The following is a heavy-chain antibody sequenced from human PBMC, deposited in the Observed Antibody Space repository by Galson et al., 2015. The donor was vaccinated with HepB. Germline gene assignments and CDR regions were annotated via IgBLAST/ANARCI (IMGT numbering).Heavy chain of an antibody. CDR2: ISAYSGNT. D-gene: IGHD1-1*01. CDR1: VSTFASYV. CDR3: ARAQIERDYY. V-gene: IGHV1-18*01. Sequence: SVKVSCKASVSTFASYVITWVRQAPGQGLEWMGWISAYSGNTNYAKKLQGRVTMTTDTSTSTAYMELRSLRSYDSAVYYCARAQIERDYYWGQGTLVTVSS. J-gene: IGHJ4*02.